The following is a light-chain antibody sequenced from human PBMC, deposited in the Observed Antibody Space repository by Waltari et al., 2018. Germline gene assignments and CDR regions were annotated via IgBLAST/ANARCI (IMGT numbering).Light chain of an antibody. CDR2: DVS. CDR3: SSYAGSNTYGL. J-gene: IGLJ2*01. CDR1: SSDIGGYNY. Sequence: QAALTQPPSVSGSPGQSVTISCTGTSSDIGGYNYISWYQQHPGKAPKLMIFDVSKRPSGFSDRFSGSKSGNTASLTISGLQAEDEADYYCSSYAGSNTYGLFGGGTRLTVL. V-gene: IGLV2-11*01.